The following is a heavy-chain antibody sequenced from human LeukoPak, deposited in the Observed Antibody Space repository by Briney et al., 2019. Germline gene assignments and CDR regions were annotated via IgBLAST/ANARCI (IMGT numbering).Heavy chain of an antibody. CDR3: AKGGPLWSLDAFDI. D-gene: IGHD2-21*01. V-gene: IGHV3-9*01. CDR1: GFTFDDYA. CDR2: ISWNSGSI. Sequence: PGGSLRLSCAASGFTFDDYAMHWVRQAPGKGLEWVSGISWNSGSIGYADSVKGRFTISRDNAKNSLYLQMNSLRAEDTALYYCAKGGPLWSLDAFDIWGQGTMVTVSS. J-gene: IGHJ3*02.